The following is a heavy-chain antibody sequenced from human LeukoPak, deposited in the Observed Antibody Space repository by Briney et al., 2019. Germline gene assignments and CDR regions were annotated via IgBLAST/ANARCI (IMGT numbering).Heavy chain of an antibody. CDR2: IYTSGST. Sequence: MPSQTLSLTCTVSGGSISSGSYYWSWIRQPAGKGLEWIGRIYTSGSTNYNPSLKSRVTISVDTSKKQLSLKLSSVTAADTAVYYCARVTAFAGGDWFDPWGQGTLVTVSS. D-gene: IGHD2-2*01. CDR3: ARVTAFAGGDWFDP. V-gene: IGHV4-61*02. CDR1: GGSISSGSYY. J-gene: IGHJ5*02.